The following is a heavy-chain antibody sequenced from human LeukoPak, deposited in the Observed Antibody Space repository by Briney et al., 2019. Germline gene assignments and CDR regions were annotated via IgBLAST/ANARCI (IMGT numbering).Heavy chain of an antibody. CDR3: ATGFRPYYYGSGSYFY. J-gene: IGHJ4*02. V-gene: IGHV4-34*01. CDR1: GGSFSGYY. D-gene: IGHD3-10*01. CDR2: INNSGST. Sequence: SETLSLTCAVYGGSFSGYYWSWIRQPPGKGLEWIGEINNSGSTNYNPSLKSRGTISVDTSKNQFSLKLSSVTAADTAVYYCATGFRPYYYGSGSYFYWGQGTLVTVSS.